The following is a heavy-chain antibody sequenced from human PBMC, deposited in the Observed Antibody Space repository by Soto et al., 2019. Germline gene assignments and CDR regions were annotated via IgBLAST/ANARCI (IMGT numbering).Heavy chain of an antibody. CDR2: ISYDGTIT. V-gene: IGHV3-64*07. CDR1: GFTFSIYA. J-gene: IGHJ4*02. D-gene: IGHD3-10*01. Sequence: EVQLVESGGDLVQPGGSLRLSCAASGFTFSIYAMHWVRQARGKGLGYVSAISYDGTITYYADSVKGRFTISRDVSRNTVYLQMGSLRPEDMAVYYCARGSYYSSGTVHRPYDYWGQGTLVTVSS. CDR3: ARGSYYSSGTVHRPYDY.